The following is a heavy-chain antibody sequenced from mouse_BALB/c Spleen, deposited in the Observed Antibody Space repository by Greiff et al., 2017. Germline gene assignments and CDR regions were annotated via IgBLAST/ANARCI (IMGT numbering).Heavy chain of an antibody. D-gene: IGHD2-3*01. CDR2: ILPGSGST. J-gene: IGHJ4*01. V-gene: IGHV1-9*01. Sequence: QVQLQQSGAELMKPGASVKISCKATGYTFSSYWIEWVKQRPGHGLEWIGEILPGSGSTNYNEKFKGKATFTADTSSNTAYMQLSSLTSEDSAVYYCARGDGYYNAMDYWGQGTSVTVSS. CDR3: ARGDGYYNAMDY. CDR1: GYTFSSYW.